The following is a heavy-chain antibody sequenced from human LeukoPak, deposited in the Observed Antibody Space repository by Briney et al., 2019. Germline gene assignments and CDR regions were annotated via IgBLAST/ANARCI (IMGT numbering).Heavy chain of an antibody. CDR3: AKDSQQLVPYY. CDR1: GFTFSSYA. Sequence: GGSLRLSCAASGFTFSSYAMNWVRQAPGKGLEWVSGISGSGGSTYYADSVKGRFTISRDNSKNTLYLQMNNLRAEGTAVYYCAKDSQQLVPYYWGQGTLVTVSS. D-gene: IGHD6-13*01. V-gene: IGHV3-23*01. CDR2: ISGSGGST. J-gene: IGHJ4*02.